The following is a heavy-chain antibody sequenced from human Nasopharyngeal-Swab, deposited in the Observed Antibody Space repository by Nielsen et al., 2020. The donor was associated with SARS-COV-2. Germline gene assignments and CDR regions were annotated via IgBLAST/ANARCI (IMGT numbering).Heavy chain of an antibody. V-gene: IGHV4-34*04. Sequence: SETLSLTCAVYGGSLNDYYWSRIRQPPGKGLEGNGEIKHSGPTNDNPYHKSRATISVDTSKSPFSLRLSSVTAADTAVYYCARLRGICSGGRCYFRGRGDNYYCYMDVWGRGTTVTVSS. CDR1: GGSLNDYY. D-gene: IGHD2-15*01. CDR2: IKHSGPT. J-gene: IGHJ6*03. CDR3: ARLRGICSGGRCYFRGRGDNYYCYMDV.